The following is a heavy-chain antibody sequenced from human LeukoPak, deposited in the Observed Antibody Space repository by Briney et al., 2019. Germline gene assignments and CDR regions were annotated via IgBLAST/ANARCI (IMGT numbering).Heavy chain of an antibody. Sequence: GGSLRLSCAASGFTFSTYGMHWVRQAPGKGLEWVAVISYDGSNKDYADSVKGRFTISRDNSKNTLYVQMNSLRAEDTAVYYCAKDLDYLYGMDVWGQGTTVTVSS. CDR1: GFTFSTYG. J-gene: IGHJ6*02. CDR2: ISYDGSNK. CDR3: AKDLDYLYGMDV. V-gene: IGHV3-30*18.